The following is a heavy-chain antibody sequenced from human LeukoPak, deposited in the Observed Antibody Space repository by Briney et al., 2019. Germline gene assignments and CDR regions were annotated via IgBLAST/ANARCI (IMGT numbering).Heavy chain of an antibody. CDR1: GGTFSSYA. Sequence: ASVKVSCKASGGTFSSYAISWVRQAPGPGLEWMGGIIPIFGTANYAQKFQGRATITADESTSTAYMELSSLRSEDTAVYYCARDCSGGSCYFDYWGQGTLVTVSS. CDR2: IIPIFGTA. J-gene: IGHJ4*02. CDR3: ARDCSGGSCYFDY. V-gene: IGHV1-69*13. D-gene: IGHD2-15*01.